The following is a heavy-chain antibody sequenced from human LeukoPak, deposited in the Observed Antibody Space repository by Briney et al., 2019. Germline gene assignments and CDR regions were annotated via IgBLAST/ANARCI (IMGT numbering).Heavy chain of an antibody. CDR1: GYTFTGYY. D-gene: IGHD1-26*01. CDR3: ARDGVSGSWYSGSYYYYMDV. Sequence: GASVKVPCKASGYTFTGYYMHWVRQAPGQGLEWMGWINPNSGGTNYAQKFQGRVTMTRDTSISTAYMELSRLRSDDTAVYYCARDGVSGSWYSGSYYYYMDVWGKGTTVTVSS. J-gene: IGHJ6*03. V-gene: IGHV1-2*02. CDR2: INPNSGGT.